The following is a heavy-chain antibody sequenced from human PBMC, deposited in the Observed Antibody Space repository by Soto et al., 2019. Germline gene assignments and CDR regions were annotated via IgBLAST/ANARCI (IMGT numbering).Heavy chain of an antibody. D-gene: IGHD6-19*01. Sequence: QVPLVQSGAEVKKPGASVKVSCKASGYTFTSYDINWVRQATGQGLEWMGWMNPNSGNTGYAQKFQGRVTMTRNTSISTAYMELSSLRSEDTAVYYCASSPGIAVAGTSYYYYYYMDVWGKGTTVTVSS. J-gene: IGHJ6*03. CDR1: GYTFTSYD. CDR3: ASSPGIAVAGTSYYYYYYMDV. V-gene: IGHV1-8*01. CDR2: MNPNSGNT.